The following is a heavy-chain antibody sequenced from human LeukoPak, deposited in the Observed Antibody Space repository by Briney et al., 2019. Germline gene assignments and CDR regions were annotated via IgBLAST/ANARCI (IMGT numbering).Heavy chain of an antibody. V-gene: IGHV1-2*02. CDR2: INPNSGGT. CDR1: GYTFTGYY. Sequence: ASVKASCKASGYTFTGYYMHWVRQAPGQGLEWMGWINPNSGGTNYAQKFQGRVTMTRDTSISTAYMELSRLRSDDTAVYYCARSITMVRGVQYYLDYWGQGTLVTVSS. D-gene: IGHD3-10*01. J-gene: IGHJ4*02. CDR3: ARSITMVRGVQYYLDY.